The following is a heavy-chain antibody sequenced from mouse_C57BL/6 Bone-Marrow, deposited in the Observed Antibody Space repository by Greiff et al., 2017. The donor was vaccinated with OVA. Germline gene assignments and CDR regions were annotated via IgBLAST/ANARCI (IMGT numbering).Heavy chain of an antibody. CDR1: GYTFTSYG. CDR2: IYPRSGNT. D-gene: IGHD1-1*01. J-gene: IGHJ1*03. V-gene: IGHV1-81*01. Sequence: VQLQQSGAELARPGASVKLSCKASGYTFTSYGISWVKQRPGQGLEWIGEIYPRSGNTYYTEKFKGKATLTADKSSSTAYMEIRSLTSEDSAVYFCARERITSVVARCWYFGVWGTGTTVTVSS. CDR3: ARERITSVVARCWYFGV.